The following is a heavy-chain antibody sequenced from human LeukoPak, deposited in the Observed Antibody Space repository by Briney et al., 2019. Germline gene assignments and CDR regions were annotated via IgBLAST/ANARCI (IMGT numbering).Heavy chain of an antibody. Sequence: GGSLRLSCAASGFTFSSYGMHWVRQAPGKGLEWVTFIRYGGSNKYYADSVKGRFTISRDNSKNTLYLQMNSLRVEDTAVYYCAKVLSYYYMDVWGKGTTVTVSS. CDR1: GFTFSSYG. J-gene: IGHJ6*03. V-gene: IGHV3-30*02. CDR3: AKVLSYYYMDV. CDR2: IRYGGSNK.